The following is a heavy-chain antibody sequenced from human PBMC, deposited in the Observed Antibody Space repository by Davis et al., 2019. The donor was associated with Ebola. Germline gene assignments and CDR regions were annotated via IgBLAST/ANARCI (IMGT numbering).Heavy chain of an antibody. CDR1: DGSISSSNW. D-gene: IGHD4-17*01. CDR3: ARDDGDFSPLDY. J-gene: IGHJ4*02. CDR2: IYHSGST. Sequence: SETLSLTCAVSDGSISSSNWWSWVRQPPGKGLEWIGEIYHSGSTNYNPSLKSRVTISVDKSKNQFSLKLSSVTAADTAVYYCARDDGDFSPLDYWGQGILVTVSS. V-gene: IGHV4-4*02.